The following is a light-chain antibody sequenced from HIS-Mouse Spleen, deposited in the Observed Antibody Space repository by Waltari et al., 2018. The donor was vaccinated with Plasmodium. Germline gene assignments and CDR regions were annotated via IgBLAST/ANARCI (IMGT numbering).Light chain of an antibody. Sequence: AIRMTPSPSSFSASTGDRVPLTCRASQGISSYLAWYQQKPGKAPKLLIYAASTLQSGVPSRFSGSGSGTDFTLTISCLQSEDFATYYCQQYYSYPLTFGGGTKVEIK. CDR2: AAS. J-gene: IGKJ4*01. V-gene: IGKV1-8*01. CDR1: QGISSY. CDR3: QQYYSYPLT.